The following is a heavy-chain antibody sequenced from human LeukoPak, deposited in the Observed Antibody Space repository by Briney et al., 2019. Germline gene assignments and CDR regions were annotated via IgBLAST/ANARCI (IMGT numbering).Heavy chain of an antibody. J-gene: IGHJ6*02. CDR3: ARNSLIRGYYGMDV. CDR1: GFTFSSYA. D-gene: IGHD5-12*01. Sequence: GGSLRLSCAASGFTFSSYAMSWVRQAPGKGLEWVSAISGSGGSTYYADSVKGRFTISRDNAKNSLYLQMNSLRAEDTALYYCARNSLIRGYYGMDVWGQGTTVTVSS. CDR2: ISGSGGST. V-gene: IGHV3-23*01.